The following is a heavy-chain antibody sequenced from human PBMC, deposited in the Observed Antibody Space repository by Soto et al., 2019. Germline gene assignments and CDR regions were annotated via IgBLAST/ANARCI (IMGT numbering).Heavy chain of an antibody. CDR3: ARAPSYNWNYYYYYGMDV. CDR1: GYSISSAYY. Sequence: SETLSLTCAVSGYSISSAYYWGWIRQPPGKGLEWIGTIYHSGSTYHSPSLRSRVIISVDTSKNQFSLKLSSVTAADTAVYYCARAPSYNWNYYYYYGMDVWGQGTTVTVSS. J-gene: IGHJ6*02. V-gene: IGHV4-38-2*01. D-gene: IGHD1-20*01. CDR2: IYHSGST.